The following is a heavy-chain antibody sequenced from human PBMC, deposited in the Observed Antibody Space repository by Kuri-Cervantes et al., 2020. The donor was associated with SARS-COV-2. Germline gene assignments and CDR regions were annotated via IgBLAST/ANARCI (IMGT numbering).Heavy chain of an antibody. CDR2: IIPILGIA. J-gene: IGHJ5*02. D-gene: IGHD4-11*01. V-gene: IGHV1-69*04. CDR1: GGTFSSYA. CDR3: ARSPTTVRVNWFDP. Sequence: SVKVSCRASGGTFSSYAISWVRQAPGQGLEWMGRIIPILGIANYAQKFQGRVTITADKSTSTAYMELSSLRSEDTAVYYCARSPTTVRVNWFDPWGQGTLVTVSS.